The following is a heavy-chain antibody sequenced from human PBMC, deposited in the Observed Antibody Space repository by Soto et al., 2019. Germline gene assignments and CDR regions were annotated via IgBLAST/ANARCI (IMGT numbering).Heavy chain of an antibody. CDR1: GYSFTSYW. Sequence: PGESLKISCKGSGYSFTSYWIGWVRQMPGKGLEWMGIIYPGDSDTRYSPSFQGQVTISADKSISTAYLQWSSLKASDTAMYYCARHAGIAARPVFYYYGMDVWGQGTTVTVSS. D-gene: IGHD6-6*01. CDR3: ARHAGIAARPVFYYYGMDV. J-gene: IGHJ6*02. V-gene: IGHV5-51*01. CDR2: IYPGDSDT.